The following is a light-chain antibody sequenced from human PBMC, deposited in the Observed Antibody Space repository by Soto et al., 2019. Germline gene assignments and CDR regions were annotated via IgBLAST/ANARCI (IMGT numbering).Light chain of an antibody. J-gene: IGLJ3*02. Sequence: QYVLTQSSSASASLGSSVKLTCTLSSGHSSYIIAWHQQQPGKAPRYLMKLEGSGSYNKGSGVPDRFSGSSSGADRYLTISNPQFEDEADYYCETWDGNTRVFGGGTKLTVL. V-gene: IGLV4-60*02. CDR2: LEGSGSY. CDR1: SGHSSYI. CDR3: ETWDGNTRV.